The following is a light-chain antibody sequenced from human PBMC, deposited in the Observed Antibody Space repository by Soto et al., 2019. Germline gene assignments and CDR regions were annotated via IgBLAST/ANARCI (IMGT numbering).Light chain of an antibody. CDR1: QSVLYSSNNKNY. J-gene: IGKJ1*01. CDR2: WAS. V-gene: IGKV4-1*01. Sequence: DIVMTQSPDSLAVSLGERATINCKSSQSVLYSSNNKNYLAWYQQKPGQPPKLLIYWASTRESGVPDRFSGSRSRTDFTLTISSLKAEDVAVYYCQQYYSTPRTFGQGTKVEIK. CDR3: QQYYSTPRT.